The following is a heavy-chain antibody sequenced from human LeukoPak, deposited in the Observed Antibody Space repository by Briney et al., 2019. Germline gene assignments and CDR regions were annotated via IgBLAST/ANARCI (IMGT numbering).Heavy chain of an antibody. V-gene: IGHV3-74*01. CDR3: VRGAGGPRNYVLDY. CDR1: GFTFSGYW. CDR2: LNSDGTTI. Sequence: GGSLRLSCVASGFTFSGYWMHWVRQAPGMGLVWVSRLNSDGTTINYADSVKGRFTISRDNAKNTVYLQMSGLRDDDTALYFCVRGAGGPRNYVLDYWGQGALFSVSS. J-gene: IGHJ4*02. D-gene: IGHD3-10*02.